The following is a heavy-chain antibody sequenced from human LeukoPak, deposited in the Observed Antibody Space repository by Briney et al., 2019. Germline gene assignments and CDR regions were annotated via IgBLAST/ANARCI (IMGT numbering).Heavy chain of an antibody. CDR1: GYTFTGYY. J-gene: IGHJ4*02. Sequence: EASVKVSCKASGYTFTGYYMHWVRQAPGQGLEWMGWINPNSGGTNYAQKFQGRVTMTRNTSISTAYMELSSLRSEDTAVYYCARAKSRSLDYWGQGTLVTVSS. CDR3: ARAKSRSLDY. V-gene: IGHV1-2*02. CDR2: INPNSGGT.